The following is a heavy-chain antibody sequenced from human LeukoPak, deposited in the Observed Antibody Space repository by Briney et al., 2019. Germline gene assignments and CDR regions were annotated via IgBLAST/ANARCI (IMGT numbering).Heavy chain of an antibody. CDR1: GGTFSSYA. Sequence: SVKVSCKASGGTFSSYAISWVRQAPGQGLEWMGRIIPILGIANYAQKFQGRVTITADKSTSTAYMELSSLRSEDTAVYYCARDAYSRSSAPYFDNWFDPWGQGTLVTVSS. CDR3: ARDAYSRSSAPYFDNWFDP. CDR2: IIPILGIA. J-gene: IGHJ5*02. D-gene: IGHD6-6*01. V-gene: IGHV1-69*04.